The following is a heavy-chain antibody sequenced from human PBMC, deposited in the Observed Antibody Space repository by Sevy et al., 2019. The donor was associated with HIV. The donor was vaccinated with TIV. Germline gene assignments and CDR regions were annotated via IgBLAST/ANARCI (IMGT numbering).Heavy chain of an antibody. CDR3: AKKLNTEIDYYMDV. D-gene: IGHD5-18*01. J-gene: IGHJ6*03. CDR2: ISGSGGST. CDR1: GFTLSSYA. V-gene: IGHV3-23*01. Sequence: GGSLRLSCSASGFTLSSYAMSWVRQAPGKGLEWVSAISGSGGSTYYADSVKGRFTISRDNSKNTLYLQMNSLRAEDTAVYYCAKKLNTEIDYYMDVWGKGTTVTVSS.